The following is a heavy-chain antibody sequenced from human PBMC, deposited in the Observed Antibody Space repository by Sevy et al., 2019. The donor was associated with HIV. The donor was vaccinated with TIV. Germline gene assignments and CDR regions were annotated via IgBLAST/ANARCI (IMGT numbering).Heavy chain of an antibody. CDR1: GFTVSSNY. V-gene: IGHV3-53*01. CDR2: IYSGGST. D-gene: IGHD1-26*01. CDR3: ATSGSYYYYYGMDV. J-gene: IGHJ6*02. Sequence: GGSLRLSCAASGFTVSSNYMSWVRQAPGKGLEWVSVIYSGGSTYYADSVKGRFTISRDNSKNTLYLQMNSLRAEDTAAYYCATSGSYYYYYGMDVWGQGTTVTVSS.